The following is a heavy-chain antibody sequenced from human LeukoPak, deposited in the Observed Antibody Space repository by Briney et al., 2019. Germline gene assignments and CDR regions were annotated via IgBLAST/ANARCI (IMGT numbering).Heavy chain of an antibody. D-gene: IGHD4-17*01. CDR3: ARGETTVTTPGD. Sequence: GGSLRLSCAASGFTFSSYSMNWVRQAPGKGLEWVSSISSSSSYIYYADSVKGRFTISRDNAKNSLYLQMNSLRAEDTAVYCCARGETTVTTPGDWGQGTLVTVSS. CDR1: GFTFSSYS. V-gene: IGHV3-21*01. J-gene: IGHJ4*02. CDR2: ISSSSSYI.